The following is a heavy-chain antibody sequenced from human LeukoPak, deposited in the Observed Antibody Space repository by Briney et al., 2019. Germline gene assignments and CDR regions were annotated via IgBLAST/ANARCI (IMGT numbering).Heavy chain of an antibody. Sequence: GGSLRLSCAASGFTFSSYAMSWVRQAPGKGLEWVSAISGSGGSTYYADSVKGRFTISRDNSKNTLYLQMNSLRAEDTAVYYCAQRGYSGYGYGYWGLGTLVTVSS. J-gene: IGHJ4*02. D-gene: IGHD5-12*01. V-gene: IGHV3-23*01. CDR1: GFTFSSYA. CDR2: ISGSGGST. CDR3: AQRGYSGYGYGY.